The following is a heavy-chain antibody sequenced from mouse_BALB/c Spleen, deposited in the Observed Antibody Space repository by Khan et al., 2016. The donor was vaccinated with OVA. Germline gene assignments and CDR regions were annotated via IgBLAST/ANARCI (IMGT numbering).Heavy chain of an antibody. D-gene: IGHD2-3*01. CDR3: ARPAYDGYYDY. J-gene: IGHJ2*01. V-gene: IGHV1S137*01. CDR1: GYTFTDYA. CDR2: ISTYSGNT. Sequence: QVQLQQSGPELVRPGVSVKISCKGSGYTFTDYAMYWVKQSHAKSLEWIGFISTYSGNTNYNQKFKGKATMTVDKSSSTAYMELARLTSEDSAIYYCARPAYDGYYDYWGQGTTLTVSS.